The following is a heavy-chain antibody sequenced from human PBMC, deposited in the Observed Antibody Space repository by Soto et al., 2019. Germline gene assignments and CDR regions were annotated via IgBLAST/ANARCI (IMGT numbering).Heavy chain of an antibody. Sequence: GASVKVSCKASGCTFSSYDISWVRQAPGQGLEWMGRINPILGKTSYAQKFQGRVTITRDTSTSTAYMELSSLRSEDTAVYYCARGLDGDSVTYDAFELWGQGTMVTVSS. V-gene: IGHV1-8*03. J-gene: IGHJ3*01. D-gene: IGHD4-17*01. CDR2: INPILGKT. CDR1: GCTFSSYD. CDR3: ARGLDGDSVTYDAFEL.